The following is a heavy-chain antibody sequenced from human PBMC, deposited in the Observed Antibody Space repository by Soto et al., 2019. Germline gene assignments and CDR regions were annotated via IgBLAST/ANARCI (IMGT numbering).Heavy chain of an antibody. CDR3: ARAPHYYGSGSYLYYYYGMDV. D-gene: IGHD3-10*01. V-gene: IGHV4-59*12. J-gene: IGHJ6*02. CDR2: IYYSGST. CDR1: GDSISSYY. Sequence: SQPLSLTCTVSGDSISSYYWTWLRQPPGKGLEWIGYIYYSGSTNYNPSLKSRVTISVDTSKNQFSLKLSSVTAADTAVYYCARAPHYYGSGSYLYYYYGMDVWGQGTTVTVSS.